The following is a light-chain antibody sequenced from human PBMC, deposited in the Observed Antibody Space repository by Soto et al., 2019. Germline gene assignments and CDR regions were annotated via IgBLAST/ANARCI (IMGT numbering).Light chain of an antibody. CDR1: QSVTSNY. J-gene: IGKJ2*01. Sequence: EIVLTHSPGTLSLSPGERATLSCRASQSVTSNYLSWYQQKPGQAPGLLIYGASSRATGIPDRFSGSGSGTDFTLTISRLEPEDFAVYYCQQYGSSPATFGQGTKVDI. V-gene: IGKV3-20*01. CDR2: GAS. CDR3: QQYGSSPAT.